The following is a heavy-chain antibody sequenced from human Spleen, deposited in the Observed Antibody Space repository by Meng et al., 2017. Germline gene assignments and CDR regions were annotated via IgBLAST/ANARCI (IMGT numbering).Heavy chain of an antibody. J-gene: IGHJ4*02. CDR3: ARDHYYDPSGYSY. V-gene: IGHV1-46*01. D-gene: IGHD3-22*01. CDR2: INPSAGHT. CDR1: GYTFIDYY. Sequence: ASVKVSCKASGYTFIDYYLHWVRQTPEQGLEWMGIINPSAGHTNDAQKFQGRVTMTRDTSTSTVSMELTSLRSEDTAVYYCARDHYYDPSGYSYWGQGTRVTCSS.